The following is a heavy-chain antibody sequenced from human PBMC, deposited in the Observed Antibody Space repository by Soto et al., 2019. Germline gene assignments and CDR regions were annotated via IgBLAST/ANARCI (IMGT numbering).Heavy chain of an antibody. Sequence: GGSLRLSCAASGFTFSSYAMSWVRQAPGKGLEWVSAISGSGGSTYYADSVKGRFTISRDNSKNTLYLQMNSLRAEDTAVYYCAKGRYYGSGSYYTDYWGQGTLVTVSS. CDR3: AKGRYYGSGSYYTDY. CDR2: ISGSGGST. J-gene: IGHJ4*02. D-gene: IGHD3-10*01. V-gene: IGHV3-23*01. CDR1: GFTFSSYA.